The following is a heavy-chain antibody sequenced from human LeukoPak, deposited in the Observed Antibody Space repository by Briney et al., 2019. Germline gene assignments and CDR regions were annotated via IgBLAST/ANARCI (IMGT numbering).Heavy chain of an antibody. CDR1: GFTFSSFA. CDR2: ISGYGDTT. J-gene: IGHJ4*02. CDR3: AQDGASIRFDN. D-gene: IGHD3-16*01. V-gene: IGHV3-23*01. Sequence: QTGGSLRLSCSASGFTFSSFAMNWVRQAPGKGLEWVSIISGYGDTTYYTDSVKGRFTISRDNSKNTLYLQMNSLRAEDTAVYYCAQDGASIRFDNWGQGTLVTVSS.